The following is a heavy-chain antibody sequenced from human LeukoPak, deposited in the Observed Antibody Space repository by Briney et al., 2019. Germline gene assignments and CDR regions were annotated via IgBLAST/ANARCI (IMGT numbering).Heavy chain of an antibody. CDR3: ARVSLVDPLPFDY. D-gene: IGHD1-26*01. Sequence: PSETLSLTCTVSGGSISSGGYSWSWIRQHPGKGLEWIGYIYYSGSTYYNPSLKSRVTISVDTSKNQFSLKLSSVTAADTAVYYCARVSLVDPLPFDYWGQGTLVTVSS. J-gene: IGHJ4*02. CDR2: IYYSGST. CDR1: GGSISSGGYS. V-gene: IGHV4-31*03.